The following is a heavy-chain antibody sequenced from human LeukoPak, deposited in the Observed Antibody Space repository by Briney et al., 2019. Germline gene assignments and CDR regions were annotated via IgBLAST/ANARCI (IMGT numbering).Heavy chain of an antibody. CDR2: INWNGGST. CDR3: ARTVGASRFDY. V-gene: IGHV3-20*04. J-gene: IGHJ4*02. CDR1: GFTFDDYG. D-gene: IGHD1-26*01. Sequence: GGSLRLSCAASGFTFDDYGMSWVRQAPGKGLEWVSGINWNGGSTYYADSVKGRFTISRDNSKNTLYLQMNSLRAEDTAVYYCARTVGASRFDYWGQGTLVTVSS.